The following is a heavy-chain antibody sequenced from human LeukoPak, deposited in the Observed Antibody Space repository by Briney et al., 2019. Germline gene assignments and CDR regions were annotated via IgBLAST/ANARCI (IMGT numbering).Heavy chain of an antibody. CDR1: GYTFTSYG. V-gene: IGHV1-18*01. CDR3: ARAPPAVAATIWFDP. Sequence: GASVKVSCKASGYTFTSYGISWVRQAPGQGLEWMGWISAYNGNTNYAQKLQGRVTMTTDTSTSTAYMELRSLRSDDTAVYYCARAPPAVAATIWFDPWGQGTLVTVSS. CDR2: ISAYNGNT. J-gene: IGHJ5*02. D-gene: IGHD2-15*01.